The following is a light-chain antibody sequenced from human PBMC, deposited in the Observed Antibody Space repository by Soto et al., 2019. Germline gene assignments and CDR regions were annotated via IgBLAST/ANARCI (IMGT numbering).Light chain of an antibody. V-gene: IGLV2-14*01. CDR2: EVS. CDR3: ASYASSRPVV. Sequence: QSVLTQPASVSGSPGQSITISCSGTSSDVGAYNSVSWYQQHPGKAPKLMIYEVSHRPSGVSDRFSGSKSGNTASLTISGLQAEDEADYYCASYASSRPVVFGGGTKLTVL. J-gene: IGLJ2*01. CDR1: SSDVGAYNS.